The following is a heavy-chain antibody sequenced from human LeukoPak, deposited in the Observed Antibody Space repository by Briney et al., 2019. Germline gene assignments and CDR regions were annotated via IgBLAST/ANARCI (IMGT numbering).Heavy chain of an antibody. CDR2: FDPEDGET. D-gene: IGHD6-19*01. J-gene: IGHJ4*02. CDR1: GYTLTEST. CDR3: ATLGSGWYF. V-gene: IGHV1-24*01. Sequence: ASVKVSCKDSGYTLTESTMHWVRQAPGKGLEWMGRFDPEDGETIYAQKFQGRVTMTKDTSTDTAYMELSSVRSEDTAVYYCATLGSGWYFWGQGTLVTVSS.